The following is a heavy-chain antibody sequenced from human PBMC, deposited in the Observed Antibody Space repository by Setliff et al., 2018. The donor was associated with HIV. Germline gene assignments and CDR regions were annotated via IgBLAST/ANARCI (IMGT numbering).Heavy chain of an antibody. V-gene: IGHV3-7*03. CDR2: INQDGSAR. J-gene: IGHJ4*02. CDR3: ARDGRIGDTAMVKVYFDY. Sequence: GGSLRLSCAASGFTFSSYWMSWVRQAPGKGLEWVANINQDGSARVYVDSVKGRFTISRDNAKNSLYLQMDNLRAEDTALYYCARDGRIGDTAMVKVYFDYWGQGTLVTVSS. CDR1: GFTFSSYW. D-gene: IGHD5-18*01.